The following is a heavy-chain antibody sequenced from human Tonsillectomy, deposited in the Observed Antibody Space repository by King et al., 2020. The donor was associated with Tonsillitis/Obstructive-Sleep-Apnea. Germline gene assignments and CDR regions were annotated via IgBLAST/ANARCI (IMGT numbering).Heavy chain of an antibody. Sequence: TLKESGPALVKPTQTLTLTCTFSGISLSTSGMCVSWIRQPPGKALEWLARIDWDDDKYYSTSLKTRHTISKDTSKNQVVLTITNMDPVDTATYYCARIQDTAKDEFEYWGQGTLVTVPS. CDR2: IDWDDDK. D-gene: IGHD5-18*01. J-gene: IGHJ4*02. CDR1: GISLSTSGMC. CDR3: ARIQDTAKDEFEY. V-gene: IGHV2-70*11.